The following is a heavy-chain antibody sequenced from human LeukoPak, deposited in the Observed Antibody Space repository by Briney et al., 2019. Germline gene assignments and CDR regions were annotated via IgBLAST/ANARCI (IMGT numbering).Heavy chain of an antibody. CDR3: ARETAVSGGIYFDY. Sequence: GGSLRLSCAASGFTFGSYWMHWVRQAPGKGLAWVSRINSDGSSTSYADSVKGRFTISRDNAKNTLYLQMSSLRAEDTAVYYCARETAVSGGIYFDYWGQGTLVTVSS. CDR1: GFTFGSYW. CDR2: INSDGSST. V-gene: IGHV3-74*01. D-gene: IGHD3-10*01. J-gene: IGHJ4*02.